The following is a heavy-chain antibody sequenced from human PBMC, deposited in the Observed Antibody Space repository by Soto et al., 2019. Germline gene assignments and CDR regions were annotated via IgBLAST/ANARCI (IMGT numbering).Heavy chain of an antibody. Sequence: EVQLVESGGGLVQPGGSLRLSCAASGFTFSNYWMSWVRQAPGKGLEWVANIKQDGNEKYYVDSVKGRFIISRDNAKNSLYLQMNSLRAEDTAVYYCARVKSLSGDHWGQGTLVTVSS. J-gene: IGHJ4*02. V-gene: IGHV3-7*05. CDR2: IKQDGNEK. D-gene: IGHD1-26*01. CDR1: GFTFSNYW. CDR3: ARVKSLSGDH.